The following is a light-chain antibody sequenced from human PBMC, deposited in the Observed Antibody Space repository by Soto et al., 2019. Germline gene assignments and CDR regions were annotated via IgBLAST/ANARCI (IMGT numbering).Light chain of an antibody. Sequence: QSALTQPASVSGSPGQSITISCTGTSSDVGGYNYVSWYQQHPGKAHKLMIYDVSNRPSGVSNRFSGSKSGNTASLTISGIQAEDEADYYCSSYTSSRTHVVFGGGTKLTVL. CDR1: SSDVGGYNY. CDR2: DVS. CDR3: SSYTSSRTHVV. V-gene: IGLV2-14*01. J-gene: IGLJ2*01.